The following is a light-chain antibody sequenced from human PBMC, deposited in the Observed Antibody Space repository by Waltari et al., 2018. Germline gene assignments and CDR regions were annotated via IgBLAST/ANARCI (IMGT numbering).Light chain of an antibody. CDR3: ETWDRNSLV. V-gene: IGLV4-60*03. J-gene: IGLJ2*01. CDR1: SGHSSYI. Sequence: QPVLTQSSSASASLGSSVKLTCTLNSGHSSYIIAWHQQQPGKAPRFLMKLEGSGSYNKGSGVPDRFSGSTSGADRYLTISNLQSEDEADYYCETWDRNSLVFGRRTKLTVL. CDR2: LEGSGSY.